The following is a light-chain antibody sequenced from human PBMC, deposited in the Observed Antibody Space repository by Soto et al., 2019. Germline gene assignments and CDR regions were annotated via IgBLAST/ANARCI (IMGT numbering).Light chain of an antibody. Sequence: GGTGSHSWSVKERVGGDVAWYQQKPGQAPRLLIFGASTRAAAVPARFSGSRSETEFSFTIRCLQSEGFALYNCQQSNYSPISYGEGTRLEIK. J-gene: IGKJ5*01. CDR3: QQSNYSPIS. CDR1: ERVGGD. V-gene: IGKV3-15*01. CDR2: GAS.